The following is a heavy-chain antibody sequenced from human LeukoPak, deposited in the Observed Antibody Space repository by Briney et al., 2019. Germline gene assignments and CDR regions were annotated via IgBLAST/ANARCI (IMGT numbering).Heavy chain of an antibody. CDR2: ISGSGGST. J-gene: IGHJ4*02. CDR1: GFTFSSYA. Sequence: GGSLRLSCAASGFTFSSYAMSWVRQAPGQGLEWVSAISGSGGSTYYADSVKGRFTISRDNSKNTLYLQMNSLRAEDTAVYYCAKDISRVTMIVVATPSYYFDYWGQGTLVTVSS. D-gene: IGHD3-22*01. CDR3: AKDISRVTMIVVATPSYYFDY. V-gene: IGHV3-23*01.